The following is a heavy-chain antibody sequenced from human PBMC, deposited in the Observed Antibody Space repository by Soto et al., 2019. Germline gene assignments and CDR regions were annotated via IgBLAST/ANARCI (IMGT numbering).Heavy chain of an antibody. Sequence: EVQLLESGGGLEQPGGSLRLSCAASGFTFSSYAMTWVRQAPGTGLEWVSATSSGGGSTYYADSVKGRFTIYRDNAKNALYLQMKSGRAEDTAVYECAESAAGYSNCDFDDWGQGTLVTVSS. J-gene: IGHJ4*02. CDR3: AESAAGYSNCDFDD. CDR1: GFTFSSYA. D-gene: IGHD6-13*01. V-gene: IGHV3-23*01. CDR2: TSSGGGST.